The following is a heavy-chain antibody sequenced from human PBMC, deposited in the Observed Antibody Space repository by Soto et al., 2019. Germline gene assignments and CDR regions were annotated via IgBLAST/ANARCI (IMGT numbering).Heavy chain of an antibody. CDR1: GFTFSGYA. V-gene: IGHV3-30-3*01. D-gene: IGHD3-10*01. CDR3: ARDRFGEFPAFTDY. CDR2: ISYDGSNK. J-gene: IGHJ4*02. Sequence: GGSLRLSCAVSGFTFSGYAMHWVRQAPGKGLEWVAVISYDGSNKYYADSVKGRFTISRDNSKNTLYLQMNSLRAEDTAVYYCARDRFGEFPAFTDYRGQGTLVTVPS.